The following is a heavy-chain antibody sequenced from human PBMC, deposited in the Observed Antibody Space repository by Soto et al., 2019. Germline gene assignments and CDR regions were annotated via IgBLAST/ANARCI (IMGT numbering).Heavy chain of an antibody. D-gene: IGHD5-18*01. Sequence: GGSLRLSCAASGFTFSSYSMNWVRQAPGKGLEWVSSISSSSSYIYYADSVKGRFTISRDNAKNSLYLQMNSLRAEDTAVYYCARCGGYSYGYYYYYMDVWGKGTTVTVSS. CDR1: GFTFSSYS. V-gene: IGHV3-21*01. CDR2: ISSSSSYI. CDR3: ARCGGYSYGYYYYYMDV. J-gene: IGHJ6*03.